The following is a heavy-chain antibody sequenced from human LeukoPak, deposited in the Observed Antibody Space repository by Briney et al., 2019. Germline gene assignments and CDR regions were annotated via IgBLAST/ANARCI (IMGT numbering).Heavy chain of an antibody. CDR2: IYYSGST. V-gene: IGHV4-59*01. Sequence: KPSETLSLTCTVSGGSISSYYWNWIRQPPGKGLEWIGSIYYSGSTNYNPSLESRVTISVDTSKNQISLKLSSVTAADTTVYYCARTTEAHSWRTRYYDYYMDVWGKGTTVTVSS. D-gene: IGHD6-13*01. CDR1: GGSISSYY. CDR3: ARTTEAHSWRTRYYDYYMDV. J-gene: IGHJ6*03.